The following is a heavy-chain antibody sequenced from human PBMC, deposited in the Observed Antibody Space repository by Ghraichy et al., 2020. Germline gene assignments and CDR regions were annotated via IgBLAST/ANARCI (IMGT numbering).Heavy chain of an antibody. V-gene: IGHV3-48*02. Sequence: GGSLRLSCAASGFTFSSYSMNWVRQAPGNGLEWVSYISSSSSTIYYADSVKGRFTISRDNAKNSLYLQMNSLRDEDTAVYYCARDLQAVTTEVYYYYGMDVWGQGTTVTVSS. CDR1: GFTFSSYS. J-gene: IGHJ6*02. D-gene: IGHD1-1*01. CDR2: ISSSSSTI. CDR3: ARDLQAVTTEVYYYYGMDV.